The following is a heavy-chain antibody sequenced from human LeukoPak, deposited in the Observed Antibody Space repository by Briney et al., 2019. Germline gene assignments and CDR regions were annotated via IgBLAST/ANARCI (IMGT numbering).Heavy chain of an antibody. J-gene: IGHJ4*02. D-gene: IGHD3-10*01. CDR3: ARDCWDYGSGSYCGIDY. CDR1: GFTFSSYN. Sequence: PGGSLRLSCAASGFTFSSYNMNWVRQAPGKGLEWVSSITSSSNYIYYADSVKGRFTISRDNAKNSLYLQLNSLRAEDTTVYYCARDCWDYGSGSYCGIDYWGQGTLVTVSS. CDR2: ITSSSNYI. V-gene: IGHV3-21*03.